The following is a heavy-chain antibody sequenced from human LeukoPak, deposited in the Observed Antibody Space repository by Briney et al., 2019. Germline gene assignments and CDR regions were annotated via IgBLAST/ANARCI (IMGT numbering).Heavy chain of an antibody. CDR1: GDSVSSNSAA. J-gene: IGHJ4*02. Sequence: SQTLSLTYAISGDSVSSNSAAWTWIRQSPSRGLEWLGRTYYRSKWYNDYAVSVKSRITINPDTSKNQFSLQLDSVTPEDTAVYYCARLGQWLAFDYWGQGTLVTVSS. V-gene: IGHV6-1*01. CDR3: ARLGQWLAFDY. CDR2: TYYRSKWYN. D-gene: IGHD6-19*01.